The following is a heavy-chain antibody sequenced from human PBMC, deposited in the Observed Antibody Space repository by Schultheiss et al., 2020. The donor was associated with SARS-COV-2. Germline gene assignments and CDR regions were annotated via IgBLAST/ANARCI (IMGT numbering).Heavy chain of an antibody. J-gene: IGHJ4*02. D-gene: IGHD6-13*01. CDR3: AKGQAAPFDY. CDR2: ISGSGGST. CDR1: GFTFSSCA. V-gene: IGHV3-23*01. Sequence: GESLKISCAASGFTFSSCAMSWVRQAPGKGLEWVSSISGSGGSTYYADSVKGRFTISRDNSKNTLYLQMNSLRAEDTAVYYCAKGQAAPFDYWGQGTLVTVSS.